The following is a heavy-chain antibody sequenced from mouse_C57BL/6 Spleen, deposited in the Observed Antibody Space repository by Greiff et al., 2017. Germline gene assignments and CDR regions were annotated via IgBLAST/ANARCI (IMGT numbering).Heavy chain of an antibody. D-gene: IGHD1-1*01. CDR3: AREEYYGSRGYFDV. J-gene: IGHJ1*03. CDR2: IDPSDSYT. V-gene: IGHV1-50*01. CDR1: GYTFTSYW. Sequence: QVQLQQPGAELVKPGASVKLSCKASGYTFTSYWMQWVKQRPGQGLEWIGEIDPSDSYTNYNQKFKGKATLTVDTSSSTAYMQRSSLTSEDSAVYYGAREEYYGSRGYFDVWGTGTTVTVSS.